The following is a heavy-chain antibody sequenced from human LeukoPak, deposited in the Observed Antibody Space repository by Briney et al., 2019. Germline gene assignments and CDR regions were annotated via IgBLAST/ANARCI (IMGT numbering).Heavy chain of an antibody. V-gene: IGHV3-21*01. D-gene: IGHD6-13*01. CDR1: GFTFSSYE. Sequence: GGSLRLSCAASGFTFSSYEMNWVRQAPGKGLEWVSSISSSSSYIYYADSVKGRFTISRDNAKSSLYLQMNSLRVEDTAVYYCARGREGQQLVRLRSYYYMDVWGKGTTVTVSS. CDR3: ARGREGQQLVRLRSYYYMDV. CDR2: ISSSSSYI. J-gene: IGHJ6*03.